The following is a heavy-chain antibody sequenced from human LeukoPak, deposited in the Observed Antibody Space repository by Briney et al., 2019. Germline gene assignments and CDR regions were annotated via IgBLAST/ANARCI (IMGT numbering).Heavy chain of an antibody. CDR1: GGTFTSYD. Sequence: ASVKVSCKASGGTFTSYDINWVRQATGQGLEWMGWMNPNSGNTGYAQKFQGRVTITRNTSISTAYMELRSLRSDDTAVYYCARGLQENLAWLKAFSAFDIWGQGTMVTVSS. V-gene: IGHV1-8*03. D-gene: IGHD6-19*01. CDR2: MNPNSGNT. J-gene: IGHJ3*02. CDR3: ARGLQENLAWLKAFSAFDI.